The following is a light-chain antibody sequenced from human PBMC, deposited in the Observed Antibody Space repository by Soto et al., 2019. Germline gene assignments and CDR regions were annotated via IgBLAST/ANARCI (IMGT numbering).Light chain of an antibody. CDR2: DAS. V-gene: IGKV3-11*01. CDR3: QQRSNWIT. J-gene: IGKJ5*01. CDR1: QSVSSY. Sequence: PGERATLSFRASQSVSSYLAWYQQKPGQAPRLLIYDASNRATGIPARFSGSGSGTDFTLTISSLEPEDFAVYYCQQRSNWITFGQGTLLEIK.